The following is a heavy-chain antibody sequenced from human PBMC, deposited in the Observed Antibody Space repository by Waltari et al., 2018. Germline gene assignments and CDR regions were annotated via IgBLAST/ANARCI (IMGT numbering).Heavy chain of an antibody. V-gene: IGHV3-20*04. CDR3: VREVFGSCWRASYFFDY. D-gene: IGHD6-19*01. CDR1: GFTFNDYG. CDR2: INCSGART. J-gene: IGHJ4*02. Sequence: EVQLVESGGGMVRPGGYLKLSCAASGFTFNDYGMSGVRQGPGNGLYVVSGINCSGARTSYAASVMCRFTVFRDNAMYSLYLEMNSLRSEYTALYYCVREVFGSCWRASYFFDYWGQGTLVTVSS.